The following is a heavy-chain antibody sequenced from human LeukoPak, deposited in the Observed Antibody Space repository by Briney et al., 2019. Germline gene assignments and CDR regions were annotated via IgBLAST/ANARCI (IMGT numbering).Heavy chain of an antibody. CDR1: GFTVSSNY. J-gene: IGHJ3*02. CDR2: IYSGGST. D-gene: IGHD1-26*01. Sequence: PGGSLRLSCAASGFTVSSNYMSWVRQAPGKGLEWVSVIYSGGSTYYADSVKGRFTISRDNSKNTLYLQMNSLRAEDTAVYYCAREGSGSSFAFDIWGQGTMVTASS. CDR3: AREGSGSSFAFDI. V-gene: IGHV3-53*01.